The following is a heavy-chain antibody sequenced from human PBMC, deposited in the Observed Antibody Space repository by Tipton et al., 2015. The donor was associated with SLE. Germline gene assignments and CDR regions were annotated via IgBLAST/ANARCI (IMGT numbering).Heavy chain of an antibody. CDR3: ASTTIFGGYYYYMDV. D-gene: IGHD3-3*01. Sequence: TLSLTCTVSGGSISSYYWSWIRQPPGKGLEWIGYIYYSGSTNYNPSLKSRVTISVDTSKNQFSLKLSSVTAADTAVYYCASTTIFGGYYYYMDVWGKGTTVTVS. V-gene: IGHV4-59*01. J-gene: IGHJ6*03. CDR2: IYYSGST. CDR1: GGSISSYY.